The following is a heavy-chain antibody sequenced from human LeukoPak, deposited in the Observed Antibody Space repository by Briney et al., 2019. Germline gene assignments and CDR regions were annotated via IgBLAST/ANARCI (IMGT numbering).Heavy chain of an antibody. Sequence: SETLSLTCAVYGGSFSGYYWSWIRQPPGKGLEWIGEINHSGSTNYNPSLKSRVTISVDTSKNQFSLKLSSVTAADTAVYYCERGQFDIVVVPAANMAAFDYWGQGTLVTVSS. D-gene: IGHD2-2*01. CDR2: INHSGST. J-gene: IGHJ4*02. CDR3: ERGQFDIVVVPAANMAAFDY. CDR1: GGSFSGYY. V-gene: IGHV4-34*01.